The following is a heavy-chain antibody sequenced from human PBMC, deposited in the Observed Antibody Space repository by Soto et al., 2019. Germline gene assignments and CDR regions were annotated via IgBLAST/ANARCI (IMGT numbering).Heavy chain of an antibody. J-gene: IGHJ4*02. CDR1: DDFTSSNAHH. CDR3: ARLRGLGVVSPYFDY. CDR2: ISYSGST. V-gene: IGHV4-39*01. D-gene: IGHD2-15*01. Sequence: PSETLSLTCTVSDDFTSSNAHHWGWIRQPPGKGLEWIGSISYSGSTHYNPSLESRVTISIDTSKNQFSLKLNSVTAADTAVYYCARLRGLGVVSPYFDYWGQGALVTVSS.